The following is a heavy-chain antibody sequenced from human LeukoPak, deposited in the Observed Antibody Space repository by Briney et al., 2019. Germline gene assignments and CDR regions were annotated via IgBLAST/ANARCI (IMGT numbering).Heavy chain of an antibody. CDR1: GYTFTSYD. CDR2: MNPNSGNT. V-gene: IGHV1-8*01. Sequence: ASVKVSCKASGYTFTSYDINWVRQATGQGLEWMGWMNPNSGNTGYAQKFQGRVTMTRNTSISTAYMELSSLGSEDTAVYYCVRGKAPIVVVTAITPSRGWFDPWGQGTLVTVSS. J-gene: IGHJ5*02. CDR3: VRGKAPIVVVTAITPSRGWFDP. D-gene: IGHD2-21*02.